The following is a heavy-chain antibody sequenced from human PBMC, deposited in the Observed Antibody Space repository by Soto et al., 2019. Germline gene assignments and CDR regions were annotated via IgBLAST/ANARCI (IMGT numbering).Heavy chain of an antibody. CDR1: GGSFSGYY. Sequence: SETLSLTCAVYGGSFSGYYWSWIHQPPGKGLEWIGEINHSGSTNYNPSLKSRVTISVDTSKNQFSLKLSSVTAADTAVYYCARGLGSYLVSWGQGTLVTVSS. CDR2: INHSGST. V-gene: IGHV4-34*01. D-gene: IGHD1-26*01. J-gene: IGHJ4*02. CDR3: ARGLGSYLVS.